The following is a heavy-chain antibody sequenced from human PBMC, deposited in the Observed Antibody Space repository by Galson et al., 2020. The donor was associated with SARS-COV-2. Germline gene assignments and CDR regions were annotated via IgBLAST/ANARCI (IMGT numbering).Heavy chain of an antibody. Sequence: GESLKISCAASGFTFSNAWMSWVRQAPGKGLEWVGLIRTNTDGGATDYAAPVKGRFTISRDDSKNTLYLQMYSLKTEDTAMYYCTTDPGGVSGVDYWGQGTQVTVSS. V-gene: IGHV3-15*01. D-gene: IGHD2-15*01. CDR1: GFTFSNAW. J-gene: IGHJ4*02. CDR3: TTDPGGVSGVDY. CDR2: IRTNTDGGAT.